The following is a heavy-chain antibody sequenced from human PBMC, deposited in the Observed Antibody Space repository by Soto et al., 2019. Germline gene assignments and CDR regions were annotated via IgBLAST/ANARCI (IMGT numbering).Heavy chain of an antibody. Sequence: SETLSLTCAVSGDSISSSNWWSWVRQPPGKGLEWIGEIYHSGNVNYNPSLKSRVTISVDKSKNHFSLKLTSVTAADTAVYYCARVLGSGWYYIDYWGQGPLDTVST. J-gene: IGHJ4*02. V-gene: IGHV4-4*02. D-gene: IGHD6-19*01. CDR1: GDSISSSNW. CDR3: ARVLGSGWYYIDY. CDR2: IYHSGNV.